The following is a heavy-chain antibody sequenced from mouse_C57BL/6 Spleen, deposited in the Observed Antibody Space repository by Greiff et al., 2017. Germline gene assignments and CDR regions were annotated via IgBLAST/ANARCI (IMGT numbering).Heavy chain of an antibody. CDR2: ISSGGSYT. CDR3: ARHAHYGSSLYAMDY. D-gene: IGHD1-1*01. Sequence: EVQLVESGGDLVKPGGSLKLSCAASGFTFSSYGMSWVRQTPDKRLEWVATISSGGSYTYYPDSVKGRFTISRDNAKNTLYLQMSSLKSEDTAMYYCARHAHYGSSLYAMDYWGQGTSGTVSS. J-gene: IGHJ4*01. V-gene: IGHV5-6*01. CDR1: GFTFSSYG.